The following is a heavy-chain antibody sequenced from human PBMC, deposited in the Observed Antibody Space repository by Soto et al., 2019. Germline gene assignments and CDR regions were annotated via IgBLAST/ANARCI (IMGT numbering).Heavy chain of an antibody. Sequence: EVQLLESGGGLVQPGGSLRLSCAASGFSFSSYAMVWVRQAPGKGLEWVSVISARGGSSYFADPVKGRFTISRDNSKNVLSLEMNSLRAEDTAIYFCAKGSIEYRASVDNWGQGTLVLVSS. CDR1: GFSFSSYA. V-gene: IGHV3-23*01. J-gene: IGHJ4*02. CDR3: AKGSIEYRASVDN. D-gene: IGHD5-12*01. CDR2: ISARGGSS.